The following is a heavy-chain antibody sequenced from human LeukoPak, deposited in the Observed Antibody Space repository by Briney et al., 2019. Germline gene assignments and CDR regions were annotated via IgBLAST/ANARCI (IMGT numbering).Heavy chain of an antibody. CDR3: ARDGTAAGLYFDL. D-gene: IGHD6-13*01. J-gene: IGHJ4*01. CDR2: IRQDGGEK. V-gene: IGHV3-7*01. Sequence: PGGSLRLSSAVSGFTFTSYWMNWVRQAPGKGLEWVASIRQDGGEKSYVDSVKGRFTISRDNTKNSLYLQMSSLRAEDTAVYYCARDGTAAGLYFDLWGPGTLVTVSS. CDR1: GFTFTSYW.